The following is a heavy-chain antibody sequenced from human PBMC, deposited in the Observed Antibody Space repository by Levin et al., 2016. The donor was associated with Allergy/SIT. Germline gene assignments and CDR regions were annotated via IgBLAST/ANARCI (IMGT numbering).Heavy chain of an antibody. CDR3: ARTLGTYYYDSSGYGGMDV. CDR2: IIPIFGTA. CDR1: GGTFSSYA. Sequence: SVKVSCKASGGTFSSYAISWVRQAPGQGLEWMGGIIPIFGTANYAQKFQGRVTITADESTSTAYMELSSLRSEDTAVYYCARTLGTYYYDSSGYGGMDVWGQGTTVTVSS. D-gene: IGHD3-22*01. V-gene: IGHV1-69*13. J-gene: IGHJ6*02.